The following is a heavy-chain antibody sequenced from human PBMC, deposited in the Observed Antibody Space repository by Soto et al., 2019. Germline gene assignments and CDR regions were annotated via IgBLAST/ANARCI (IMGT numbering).Heavy chain of an antibody. J-gene: IGHJ3*02. Sequence: PGGSLRLSCAASGFTFDDYAMHWVRQAPGKGLEWVSGISWNSGSIGYADSVKGRFTISRDNAKNSLYLQMNSLRAEDTALYYCAKGKFSGWYGQPAFDIWGQGTMVTVSS. CDR3: AKGKFSGWYGQPAFDI. D-gene: IGHD6-19*01. CDR2: ISWNSGSI. CDR1: GFTFDDYA. V-gene: IGHV3-9*01.